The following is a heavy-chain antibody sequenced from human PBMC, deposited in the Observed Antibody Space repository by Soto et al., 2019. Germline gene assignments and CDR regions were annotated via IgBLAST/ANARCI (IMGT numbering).Heavy chain of an antibody. V-gene: IGHV1-46*01. CDR3: ARDLTREGDYYDRSGYYLDY. D-gene: IGHD3-22*01. CDR2: INPSDDAT. CDR1: GYTFTRYY. Sequence: ASVKVSCKASGYTFTRYYMHWVRQAPGQGLEWMGIINPSDDATSYAEKFQGRLTMNKDTSTSTVYMEMSSLRSEDTAVYYCARDLTREGDYYDRSGYYLDYWGHGTLVTVSS. J-gene: IGHJ4*01.